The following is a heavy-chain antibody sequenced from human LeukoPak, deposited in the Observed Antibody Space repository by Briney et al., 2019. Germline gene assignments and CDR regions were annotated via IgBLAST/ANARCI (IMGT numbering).Heavy chain of an antibody. CDR1: GHSITTGYF. J-gene: IGHJ5*01. CDR3: VTDALLCGGSICNFFDP. D-gene: IGHD2-15*01. Sequence: PSETLSLTCSVSGHSITTGYFWAWTRQSPGKGLEWIASASHSGTTYYNPPLKSRVTISLDTSRNQLSLKLSSVTAAATAVYYCVTDALLCGGSICNFFDPWGQGTLVTVSS. V-gene: IGHV4-38-2*02. CDR2: ASHSGTT.